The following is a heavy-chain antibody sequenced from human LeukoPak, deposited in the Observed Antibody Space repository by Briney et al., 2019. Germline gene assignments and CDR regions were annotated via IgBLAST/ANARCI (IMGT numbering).Heavy chain of an antibody. CDR3: ARVQDFTFGGVIVEAGGFDP. Sequence: SETLSLTCTVSGGSISSYYWSWIRQPAGKGLEWIGRIYTSGSTNYNPSLKSRVTMSVDTSKNQFSLKLSSVTAADTAVYYCARVQDFTFGGVIVEAGGFDPWGQGTLVTVSS. D-gene: IGHD3-16*02. CDR1: GGSISSYY. V-gene: IGHV4-4*07. J-gene: IGHJ5*02. CDR2: IYTSGST.